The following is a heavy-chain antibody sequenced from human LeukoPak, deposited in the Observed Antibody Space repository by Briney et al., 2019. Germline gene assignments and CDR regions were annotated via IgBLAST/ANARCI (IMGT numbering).Heavy chain of an antibody. CDR1: GFTFGNYA. CDR2: ISDTGSST. V-gene: IGHV3-23*01. Sequence: HSGGSLRLSCEASGFTFGNYAMNWVRQAPGKGLEWVSTISDTGSSTYYADSAKGRFTISRDNSKDTLFLQLNSLTAADTAMYFCAKASVAIPQYCNSWGQGTLVTVSS. CDR3: AKASVAIPQYCNS. J-gene: IGHJ5*02. D-gene: IGHD2-2*02.